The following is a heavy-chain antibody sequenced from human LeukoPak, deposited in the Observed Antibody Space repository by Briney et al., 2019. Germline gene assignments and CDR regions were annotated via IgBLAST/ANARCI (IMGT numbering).Heavy chain of an antibody. D-gene: IGHD1-26*01. V-gene: IGHV3-23*01. CDR3: ARDVSGTY. J-gene: IGHJ4*02. Sequence: GGSPRLSCAASGFTFSTYAMNWVRQAPGKGLEWVSTISGSGGTTYYADSVKGRFTISRDNPKNTLYLQMNSLRAEDTAVYYCARDVSGTYWGQGTLVTVSS. CDR2: ISGSGGTT. CDR1: GFTFSTYA.